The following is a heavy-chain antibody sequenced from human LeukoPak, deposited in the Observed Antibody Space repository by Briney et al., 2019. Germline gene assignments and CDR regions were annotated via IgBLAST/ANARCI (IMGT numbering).Heavy chain of an antibody. Sequence: TLSLTCTVSGGSISSYYWSWIRQPPGKGLEWIGYIYYSGSTNYNPSLKSRVTISVDTSKNQFSLKLSSVTAADTAVYYCARGKSGSYGYWGQGTLVTVSS. J-gene: IGHJ4*02. V-gene: IGHV4-59*01. CDR3: ARGKSGSYGY. CDR1: GGSISSYY. D-gene: IGHD1-26*01. CDR2: IYYSGST.